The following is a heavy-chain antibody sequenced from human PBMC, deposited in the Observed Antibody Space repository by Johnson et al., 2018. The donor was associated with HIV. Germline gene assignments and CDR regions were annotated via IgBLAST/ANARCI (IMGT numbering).Heavy chain of an antibody. CDR3: ARDRGKAGYAFDI. CDR2: ISYDGSNK. V-gene: IGHV3-30*03. D-gene: IGHD3-10*01. CDR1: GFTFSSYG. J-gene: IGHJ3*02. Sequence: QVQLVESGGGVVQPGRSLRLSCAASGFTFSSYGMHWVRQAPGKGLKWVALISYDGSNKYYADSVKGRFTIASDNSKNTLYLQMNSLRAEDTAVYYCARDRGKAGYAFDIWGQGTMVTVSS.